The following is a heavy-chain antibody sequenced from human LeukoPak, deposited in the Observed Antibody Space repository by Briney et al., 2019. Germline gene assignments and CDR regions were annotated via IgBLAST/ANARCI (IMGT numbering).Heavy chain of an antibody. CDR1: GFSFSTHG. CDR3: ARSSSGWHSDY. D-gene: IGHD6-19*01. CDR2: ISGSGGST. J-gene: IGHJ4*02. V-gene: IGHV3-23*01. Sequence: PGGSLRLSCAASGFSFSTHGIHWVRQAPGKGLEWVSAISGSGGSTYYADSVKGRFTISRDNSKNTLYLQMNSLRAEDTALYYCARSSSGWHSDYWGQGTLATVSS.